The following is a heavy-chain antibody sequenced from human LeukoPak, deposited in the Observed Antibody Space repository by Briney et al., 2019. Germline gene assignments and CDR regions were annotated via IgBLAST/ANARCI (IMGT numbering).Heavy chain of an antibody. CDR2: IIPIFGTA. Sequence: ASVKVSCKASGGTFSSYAISWVRQAPGQGLEWMGGIIPIFGTANYAQKFQGRVTITADESTSTAYMELSSLRSEDTTVYYCARYGVVPAAIWPSSSWYPSGYYYYYGMDVWGQGTMVTVSS. D-gene: IGHD2-2*01. CDR1: GGTFSSYA. J-gene: IGHJ6*02. V-gene: IGHV1-69*01. CDR3: ARYGVVPAAIWPSSSWYPSGYYYYYGMDV.